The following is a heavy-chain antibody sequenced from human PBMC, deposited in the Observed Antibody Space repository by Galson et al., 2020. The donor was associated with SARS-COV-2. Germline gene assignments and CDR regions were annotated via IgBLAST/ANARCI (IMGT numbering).Heavy chain of an antibody. D-gene: IGHD4-17*01. Sequence: GESLKISCAASGFTFSSYAMSWVRQAPGKGLEWVSVISGSGGSTYYADSVKGRFTISRDNSKNTLYLQVNSLRAEDTAVYYCAKSVSRVNYGGNRHFDYWGQGTLVAVSS. CDR3: AKSVSRVNYGGNRHFDY. CDR1: GFTFSSYA. V-gene: IGHV3-23*01. J-gene: IGHJ4*02. CDR2: ISGSGGST.